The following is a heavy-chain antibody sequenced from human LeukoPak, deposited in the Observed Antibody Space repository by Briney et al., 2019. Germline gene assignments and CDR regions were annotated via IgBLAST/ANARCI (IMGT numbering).Heavy chain of an antibody. D-gene: IGHD3-22*01. Sequence: PSETLSLTCTVSGGSISSYYWSWIRQPPGKGLEWIGYIYYSGSTNYNPSLKSRVTISVDTSKNQFSLKLSSVTAADTAVYYCGGLKSSGYIIDYWGQGTLVTVSS. J-gene: IGHJ4*02. CDR3: GGLKSSGYIIDY. CDR2: IYYSGST. CDR1: GGSISSYY. V-gene: IGHV4-59*01.